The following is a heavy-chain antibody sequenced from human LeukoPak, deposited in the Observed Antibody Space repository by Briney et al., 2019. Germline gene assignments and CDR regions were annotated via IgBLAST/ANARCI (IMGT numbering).Heavy chain of an antibody. J-gene: IGHJ4*02. CDR1: GFIFSNYG. CDR2: ISASGSAT. D-gene: IGHD7-27*01. CDR3: ARGPPNWGYDY. Sequence: PGGSLRLSCAASGFIFSNYGMNWVRQAPGKGLEWVAAISASGSATSYADSVRGRFTISRDNSKSTTYLQMNSLRSDDTAVYYCARGPPNWGYDYWGPGTLVTVSS. V-gene: IGHV3-23*01.